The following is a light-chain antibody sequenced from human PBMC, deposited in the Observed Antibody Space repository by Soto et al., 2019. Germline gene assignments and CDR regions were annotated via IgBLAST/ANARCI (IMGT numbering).Light chain of an antibody. V-gene: IGKV1-33*01. J-gene: IGKJ5*01. Sequence: DIQMTQSPSSLFASVGDRVTITCQANQDINNYLNWYQQTPGKAPKLLIYDASNLETGVPSRFSGSGSRTDFTFAISSLQPEDTGTYYCQQYDNVPPTFGQGTRLESK. CDR1: QDINNY. CDR2: DAS. CDR3: QQYDNVPPT.